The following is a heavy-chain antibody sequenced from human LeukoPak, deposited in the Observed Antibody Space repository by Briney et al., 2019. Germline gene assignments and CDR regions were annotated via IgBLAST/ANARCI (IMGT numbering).Heavy chain of an antibody. D-gene: IGHD2-2*02. Sequence: SVKVSCKASGGTFSSYAISWVRQAPGQGLEWMGGIIPIFVTANYAQKFQGRVTITTDESTSTAYMELSSLRSEDTAVYYCAREMEPLYCSSTSCYSWFDPWGQGTLVTVCS. J-gene: IGHJ5*02. V-gene: IGHV1-69*05. CDR2: IIPIFVTA. CDR1: GGTFSSYA. CDR3: AREMEPLYCSSTSCYSWFDP.